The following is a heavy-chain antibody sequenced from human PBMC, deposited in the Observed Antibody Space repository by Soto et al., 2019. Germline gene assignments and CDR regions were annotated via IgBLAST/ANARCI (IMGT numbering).Heavy chain of an antibody. J-gene: IGHJ6*02. CDR2: IIPIFGTA. CDR3: ASAGGSSSWYYYYGMDV. Sequence: QVQLVQSGAEVKKPGSSVKVSCKASGGTFSSYAISWVRQAPGQGLEWMGGIIPIFGTANYAQKFQGRVTITADESTSTAYMGLSSLRSEDTAVYYCASAGGSSSWYYYYGMDVWGQGTTVTVSS. V-gene: IGHV1-69*01. D-gene: IGHD6-13*01. CDR1: GGTFSSYA.